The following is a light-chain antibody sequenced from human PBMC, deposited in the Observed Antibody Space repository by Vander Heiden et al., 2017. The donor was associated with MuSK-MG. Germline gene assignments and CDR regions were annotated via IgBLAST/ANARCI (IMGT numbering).Light chain of an antibody. CDR3: QQYGSSPPLT. V-gene: IGKV3-20*01. CDR2: GAS. CDR1: QSVSSSY. J-gene: IGKJ4*01. Sequence: DIVLTQSPGTLSLSPGERATLSCRASQSVSSSYLAWYQQKPRQAPRLLIYGASSRATGMPDRCSGSGSGTEFTLTISRLEPEDFAVYYCQQYGSSPPLTFGGGTKVEIK.